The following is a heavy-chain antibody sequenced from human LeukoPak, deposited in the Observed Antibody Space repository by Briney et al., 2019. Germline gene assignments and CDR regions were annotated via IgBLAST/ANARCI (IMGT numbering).Heavy chain of an antibody. J-gene: IGHJ4*02. CDR2: ISSSSSYI. CDR1: GFTFSSYS. CDR3: ARDANRNSHFDY. D-gene: IGHD4-23*01. V-gene: IGHV3-21*01. Sequence: GGSLRLSCAASGFTFSSYSMNWVGQAPGKGLEWVSSISSSSSYIYYADSVKGRFTISRDNAKNSLYLQMNSLRAEDTAVYYCARDANRNSHFDYWGQGTLVTVSS.